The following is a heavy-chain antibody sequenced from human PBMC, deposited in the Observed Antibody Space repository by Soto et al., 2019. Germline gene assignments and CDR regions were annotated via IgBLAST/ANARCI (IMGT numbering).Heavy chain of an antibody. Sequence: QVQLVQSGAEVKKPGASVKVSCKPSGYTFTSYGISWVRQAPGQGLEWMGWISAYNGNTNYAQKLQGRGTMTTDSSSKTDYRELGGLASDARAVYCGGSSGASGVPYYYCGRDVWGQGTTVTVSS. D-gene: IGHD6-25*01. CDR2: ISAYNGNT. V-gene: IGHV1-18*01. J-gene: IGHJ6*02. CDR1: GYTFTSYG. CDR3: GSSGASGVPYYYCGRDV.